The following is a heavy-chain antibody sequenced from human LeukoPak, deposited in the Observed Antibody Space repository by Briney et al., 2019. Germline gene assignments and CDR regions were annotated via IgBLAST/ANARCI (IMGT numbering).Heavy chain of an antibody. J-gene: IGHJ3*02. CDR2: INHSGST. CDR3: ARGNNAFDI. V-gene: IGHV4-34*01. CDR1: GGSFSGYY. Sequence: RTSETLSLTCAVYGGSFSGYYWSWIRQPPGKGLEWIGEINHSGSTNYNPSLKSRVTISVDTSKNQFSLKLSSVTAADTAVYYRARGNNAFDIWGQGTMVTVSS.